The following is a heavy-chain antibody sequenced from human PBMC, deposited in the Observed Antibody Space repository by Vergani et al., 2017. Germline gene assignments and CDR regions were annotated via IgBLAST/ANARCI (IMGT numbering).Heavy chain of an antibody. D-gene: IGHD2-15*01. V-gene: IGHV1-69*12. J-gene: IGHJ6*02. CDR1: GGTFSSYA. CDR2: IIPIFGTA. CDR3: AREYVPYIKDIVVVVAAHYYYYGMDV. Sequence: QVQLVQSGAEVRKPGSSVKVSCKASGGTFSSYAISWVRQAPGQGLEWMGGIIPIFGTANYAQKVQGRVTITADESTSTAYMELSSLRSEDTAVYYCAREYVPYIKDIVVVVAAHYYYYGMDVWGQGTTVTVSS.